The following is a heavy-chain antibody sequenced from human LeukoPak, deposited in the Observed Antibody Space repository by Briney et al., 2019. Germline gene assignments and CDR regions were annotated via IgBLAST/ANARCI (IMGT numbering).Heavy chain of an antibody. CDR2: ISRSSIYK. D-gene: IGHD3-22*01. CDR1: GFTFSSYS. CDR3: AASRYDSSGYYGIIAY. J-gene: IGHJ4*02. Sequence: GGSLRLSCAASGFTFSSYSMNWVRQAPGKGLEWVSSISRSSIYKYYADSVKGRFTISTDNAKKSLYLQMNSLRAEDTAVYYCAASRYDSSGYYGIIAYWGQGTLVTVSS. V-gene: IGHV3-21*01.